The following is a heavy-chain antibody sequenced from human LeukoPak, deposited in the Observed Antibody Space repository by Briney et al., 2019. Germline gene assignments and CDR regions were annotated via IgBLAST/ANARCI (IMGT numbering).Heavy chain of an antibody. Sequence: SETLSRTCTVSGGSISSYYWSWIRQPAGKGLEWIGRIYTSGSTYYNPSLKSRVTISVDTSKNQFSLKLSSVTAADTAVYYCARGYCTSTSCYRSWFDLWGQGTLVTVSS. CDR2: IYTSGST. V-gene: IGHV4-4*07. CDR1: GGSISSYY. D-gene: IGHD2-2*02. J-gene: IGHJ5*02. CDR3: ARGYCTSTSCYRSWFDL.